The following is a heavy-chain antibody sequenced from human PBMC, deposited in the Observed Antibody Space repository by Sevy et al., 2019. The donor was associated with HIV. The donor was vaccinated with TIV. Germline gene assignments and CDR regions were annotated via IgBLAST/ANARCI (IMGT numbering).Heavy chain of an antibody. V-gene: IGHV4-30-2*01. Sequence: SETLSLTCTVSGGSISSGSYSWNWIRQPPGKGLEWIGYIYHSGNTYYNPSLKSRLTISVDRSKNQFSLKLSSVTAADTAMYYCARDGGTLTTPGAFDIWDQGTMVTVSS. J-gene: IGHJ3*02. D-gene: IGHD4-17*01. CDR1: GGSISSGSYS. CDR2: IYHSGNT. CDR3: ARDGGTLTTPGAFDI.